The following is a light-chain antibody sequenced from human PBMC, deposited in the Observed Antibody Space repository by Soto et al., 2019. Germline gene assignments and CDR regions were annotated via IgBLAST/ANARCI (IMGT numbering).Light chain of an antibody. CDR1: QDISTS. CDR2: GAS. CDR3: QQYDNLPLT. J-gene: IGKJ4*01. V-gene: IGKV1-33*01. Sequence: DIQMTQSPSSLSGSAGDRITITCQSSQDISTSLNWYQQEPGKAPKLLIYGASNLETGVPSRFSGRGSGTDFDFTISSLQPQDIATYYCQQYDNLPLTCGGGTKVEIK.